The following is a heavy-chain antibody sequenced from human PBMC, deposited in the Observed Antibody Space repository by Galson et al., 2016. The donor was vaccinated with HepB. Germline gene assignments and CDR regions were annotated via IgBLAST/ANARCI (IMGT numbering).Heavy chain of an antibody. CDR1: GGSVSSSSYY. CDR2: IYYSGST. CDR3: ASHYGDSYPEGFDP. V-gene: IGHV4-39*07. J-gene: IGHJ5*02. Sequence: ETLSLTCTVSGGSVSSSSYYWGWIRQPPGKGLEWIGTIYYSGSTYYNPSLKSRVTISVDTSKNQFSLKLTSVTAADTAVYYCASHYGDSYPEGFDPWGQGTLVTVSS. D-gene: IGHD4-17*01.